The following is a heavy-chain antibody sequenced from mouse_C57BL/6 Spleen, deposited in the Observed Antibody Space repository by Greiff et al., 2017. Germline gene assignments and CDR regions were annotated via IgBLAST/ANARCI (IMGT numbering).Heavy chain of an antibody. Sequence: QVTLKVCGPGIWKHSQTLSLTWLGEGRERRKGGGGGGWRRESGGKGLELLAHIWWDDDKYYNPALKSRLTISKDTSKNQVFLKIANVDTADTATYYCARVCEAWFAYWGQGTLVTVSA. V-gene: IGHV8-8*01. J-gene: IGHJ3*01. CDR3: ARVCEAWFAY. CDR1: GRERRKGGGG. CDR2: IWWDDDK.